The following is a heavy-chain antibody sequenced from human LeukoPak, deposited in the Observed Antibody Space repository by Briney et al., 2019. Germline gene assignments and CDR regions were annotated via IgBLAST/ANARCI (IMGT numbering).Heavy chain of an antibody. CDR3: ARDRRRELLHAFDI. Sequence: PSETLSLTCTVSGGTISSYYWSWIRQPPGKGLEGIAYIDYSGSTNYNPSLKSRVTISVDASRNQFSLNLSSVTAADTAVYYCARDRRRELLHAFDIWGQGTMVTVSS. J-gene: IGHJ3*02. V-gene: IGHV4-59*01. D-gene: IGHD1-26*01. CDR2: IDYSGST. CDR1: GGTISSYY.